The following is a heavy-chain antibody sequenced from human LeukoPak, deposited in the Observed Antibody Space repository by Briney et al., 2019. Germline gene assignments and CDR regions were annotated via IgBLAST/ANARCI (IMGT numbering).Heavy chain of an antibody. D-gene: IGHD3-3*01. CDR3: ARSRGVYDFWSGTPYYFDY. Sequence: GGSLRLSCAASGFTFDDYGMSWVRQAPGKGLEWVSGINWNGGSTGYADSVKGRFTNSRDNAKNSLYLQMNSLRAEDTALYYCARSRGVYDFWSGTPYYFDYWGQGTLVTVSS. CDR2: INWNGGST. J-gene: IGHJ4*02. V-gene: IGHV3-20*04. CDR1: GFTFDDYG.